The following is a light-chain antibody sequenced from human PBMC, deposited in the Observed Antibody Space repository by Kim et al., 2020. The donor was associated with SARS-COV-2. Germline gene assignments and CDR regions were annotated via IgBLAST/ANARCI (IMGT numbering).Light chain of an antibody. CDR1: RPRKFL. CDR2: GKN. V-gene: IGLV3-19*01. Sequence: FGKAGKNRWQGDRPRKFLATLYQAKPGTGPILVIYGKNNRPSGIPDRFSGSSSGNTASLTITGTQAGDEADYYCNSRDSNDNVVFGGGTQLTVL. CDR3: NSRDSNDNVV. J-gene: IGLJ2*01.